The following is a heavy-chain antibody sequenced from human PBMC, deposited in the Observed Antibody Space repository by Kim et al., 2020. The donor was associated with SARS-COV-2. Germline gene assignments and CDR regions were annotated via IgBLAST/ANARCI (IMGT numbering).Heavy chain of an antibody. J-gene: IGHJ6*02. V-gene: IGHV1-8*01. CDR1: GYTFTSYD. Sequence: ASVKVSCKASGYTFTSYDINWVRQATGQGLEWMGWMNPNSGNTGYAQKFQGRVTMTRNTSISTAYMELSSLRSEDTAVYYCARFGVDPYIIAAAGTPQNVWGQGTTVTVSS. CDR3: ARFGVDPYIIAAAGTPQNV. CDR2: MNPNSGNT. D-gene: IGHD6-13*01.